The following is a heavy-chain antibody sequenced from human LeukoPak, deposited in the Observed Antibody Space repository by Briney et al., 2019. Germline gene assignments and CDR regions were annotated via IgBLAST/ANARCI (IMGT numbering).Heavy chain of an antibody. Sequence: SANLSLTCTVTRGSIGRYYGTWIRQPPGKGLEWIGYIYYNGSNNYNPSLKSRVTISVDVSKNQFSLKLTSVTAADTAVYYCARQSRGIAVAGLDYRGRGTLVTVSS. D-gene: IGHD6-19*01. J-gene: IGHJ4*02. CDR2: IYYNGSN. V-gene: IGHV4-59*08. CDR1: RGSIGRYY. CDR3: ARQSRGIAVAGLDY.